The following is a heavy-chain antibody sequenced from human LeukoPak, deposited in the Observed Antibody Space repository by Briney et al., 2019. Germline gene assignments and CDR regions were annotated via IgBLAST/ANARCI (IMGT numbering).Heavy chain of an antibody. V-gene: IGHV3-7*01. Sequence: GGSLRLSCSASGFTFSSYWMSWVRQAPGKGLEWVANIKQDGSEKYYVDSVKGRFTISRDNAKNSLYLQMNSLRAEDTAVYYCARDDCSSISCYHNWFDPWGQGTLVTVSS. J-gene: IGHJ5*02. D-gene: IGHD2-2*01. CDR1: GFTFSSYW. CDR2: IKQDGSEK. CDR3: ARDDCSSISCYHNWFDP.